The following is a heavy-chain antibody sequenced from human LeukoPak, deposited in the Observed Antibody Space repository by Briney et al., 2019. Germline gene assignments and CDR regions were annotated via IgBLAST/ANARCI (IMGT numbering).Heavy chain of an antibody. CDR2: ISGSGGST. Sequence: PGGSLRLSCAASGFTFSSYAMSWVRQAPGKGLEWVSAISGSGGSTYYADSVKGRFTISRDNSKNTLYPQMNSLRAEDTAVYYCAKASFDSSGYFDYWGQGTLVTVSS. V-gene: IGHV3-23*01. D-gene: IGHD3-22*01. CDR1: GFTFSSYA. CDR3: AKASFDSSGYFDY. J-gene: IGHJ4*02.